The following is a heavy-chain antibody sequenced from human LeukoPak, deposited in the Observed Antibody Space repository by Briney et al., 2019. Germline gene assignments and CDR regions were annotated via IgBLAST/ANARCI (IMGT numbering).Heavy chain of an antibody. CDR2: ISSSSSYI. J-gene: IGHJ4*02. CDR3: ARDAPYDSSGYYYADY. Sequence: PGGSLRLSCAASGFTFSSYSMNWVRQAPGKGLEWVSSISSSSSYIYYADSVKGRFTISRDNAKNSLYLQMNSLRAEDTAVYYCARDAPYDSSGYYYADYWGQGILVTVSS. CDR1: GFTFSSYS. V-gene: IGHV3-21*01. D-gene: IGHD3-22*01.